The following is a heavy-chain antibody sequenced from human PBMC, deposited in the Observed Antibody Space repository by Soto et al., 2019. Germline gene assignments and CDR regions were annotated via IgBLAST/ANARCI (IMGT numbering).Heavy chain of an antibody. J-gene: IGHJ6*02. D-gene: IGHD3-10*01. V-gene: IGHV4-31*03. CDR2: IYYSGST. CDR3: AGIEVGSGGYYYYGMDV. CDR1: CCSISSGGYY. Sequence: SETLSLTCTFSCCSISSGGYYWSWIRQHPGMGLELIGYIYYSGSTYFNPSLKSRVTISVDTSKNQFSLKLSSVTAADTAVYYCAGIEVGSGGYYYYGMDVWGQGTTVTVSS.